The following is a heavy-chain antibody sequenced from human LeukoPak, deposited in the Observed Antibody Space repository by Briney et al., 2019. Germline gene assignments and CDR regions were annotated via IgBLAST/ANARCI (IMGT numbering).Heavy chain of an antibody. CDR1: GFTVSRNY. J-gene: IGHJ4*02. CDR2: IYSGDST. V-gene: IGHV3-53*01. CDR3: AKDHWSASTYALRAFDF. Sequence: GGSLRLSCAASGFTVSRNYMSWVRQAPGKGLVWVSIIYSGDSTYYADSVKGRFTISRDNSKNTLYLQMNSLRAEDTAVYYCAKDHWSASTYALRAFDFWGQGTLVTVSS. D-gene: IGHD2-2*01.